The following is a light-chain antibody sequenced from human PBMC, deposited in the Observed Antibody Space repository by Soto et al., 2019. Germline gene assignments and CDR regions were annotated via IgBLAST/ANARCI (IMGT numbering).Light chain of an antibody. CDR3: QQYGSSPLFT. CDR2: GAS. J-gene: IGKJ3*01. V-gene: IGKV3-20*01. CDR1: QSVSSRY. Sequence: EIVMTQSPPTLSVSPGERATLSCRASQSVSSRYLAWYQQKPGQAPRLLIYGASSRATGIPDRFSGSGSGTDFTLTISRLEPEDFAVYYCQQYGSSPLFTFGPGTKVDIK.